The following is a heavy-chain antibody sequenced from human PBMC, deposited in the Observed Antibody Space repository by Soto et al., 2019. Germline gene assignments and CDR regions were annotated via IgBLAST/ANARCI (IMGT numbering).Heavy chain of an antibody. CDR1: GGPISSGDYY. CDR3: ARASRDSSSWYPYYYYYYGMDV. D-gene: IGHD6-13*01. V-gene: IGHV4-30-4*01. J-gene: IGHJ6*02. CDR2: IYYSGST. Sequence: SETLSLTCTVSGGPISSGDYYWSWIRQPPGKGLEWIGYIYYSGSTYYNPSLKSRVTISVDTSKNQFSLKLSSVTAADTAVYYCARASRDSSSWYPYYYYYYGMDVWGQGTTVTVS.